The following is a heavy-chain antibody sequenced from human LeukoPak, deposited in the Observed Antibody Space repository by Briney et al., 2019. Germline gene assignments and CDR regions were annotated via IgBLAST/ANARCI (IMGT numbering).Heavy chain of an antibody. J-gene: IGHJ4*02. CDR1: GGSLTSYY. CDR3: ARGGGSMWSGHYRLFDF. CDR2: IFSSGES. V-gene: IGHV4-59*01. Sequence: PSETLSLTCTVSGGSLTSYYWSWVRQSPGKGLEWIGSIFSSGESSYNPSLKSRVTISVDTTQNQFSLRLTSVTAVDVGVYFCARGGGSMWSGHYRLFDFWGQGTLITVSS. D-gene: IGHD3-3*01.